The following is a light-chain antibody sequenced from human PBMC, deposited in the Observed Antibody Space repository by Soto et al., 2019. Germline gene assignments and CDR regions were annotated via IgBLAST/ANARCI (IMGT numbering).Light chain of an antibody. J-gene: IGKJ4*01. CDR1: QDISRS. CDR2: LAS. V-gene: IGKV1-9*01. Sequence: IQLTQSPSSLSASVGDRVTITCRASQDISRSLAWYQQRPGRAPRLLIYLASNLQSGVPSRFSGSGSGTDFTLTIGGLQPEDFATYHCQQLYGYPLTFGGGTREEIK. CDR3: QQLYGYPLT.